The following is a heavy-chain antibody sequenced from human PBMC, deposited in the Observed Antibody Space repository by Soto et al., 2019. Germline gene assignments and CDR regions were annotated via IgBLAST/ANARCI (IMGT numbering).Heavy chain of an antibody. V-gene: IGHV3-30*18. CDR1: GFTFSSYG. CDR2: ISYDGSNK. Sequence: PGGSLRLSCAASGFTFSSYGMHWVRQAPGKGLEWVAVISYDGSNKYYADSVKGRFTISRDNSKNTLYLQMNSLRDEDTAVYYCAKDQGNWGFTGGLDVWGQGTTVPVSS. CDR3: AKDQGNWGFTGGLDV. D-gene: IGHD7-27*01. J-gene: IGHJ6*02.